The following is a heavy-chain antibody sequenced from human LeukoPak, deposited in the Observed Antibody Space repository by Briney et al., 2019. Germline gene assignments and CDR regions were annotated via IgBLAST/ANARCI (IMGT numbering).Heavy chain of an antibody. Sequence: WASVKVSCKASGYTFTGYYMHWVRQAPGQGLEWMGWINPNSGGTNYAQKFQGRVTMTSDTSISTAYMELSRLRSDDTAVYYCASLRYYYDSCGHDYWGQGTLVTVSS. CDR2: INPNSGGT. V-gene: IGHV1-2*02. CDR1: GYTFTGYY. J-gene: IGHJ4*02. D-gene: IGHD3-22*01. CDR3: ASLRYYYDSCGHDY.